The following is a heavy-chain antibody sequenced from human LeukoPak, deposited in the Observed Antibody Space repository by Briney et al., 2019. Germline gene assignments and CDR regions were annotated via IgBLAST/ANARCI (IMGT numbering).Heavy chain of an antibody. CDR2: IKHDGSGK. Sequence: GGSLRLSCAASGFVFSSYWMSWVRQAPGRGLEWVANIKHDGSGKYYVDSAKDRFTISRDNAKNSMYLHMNSLRAEDTAVYYCASYCSGGSCCDYWGRGIMVTVSS. V-gene: IGHV3-7*05. J-gene: IGHJ4*02. CDR1: GFVFSSYW. D-gene: IGHD2-15*01. CDR3: ASYCSGGSCCDY.